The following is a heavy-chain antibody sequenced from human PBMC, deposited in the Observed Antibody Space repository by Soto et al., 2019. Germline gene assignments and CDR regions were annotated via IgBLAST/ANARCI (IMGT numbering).Heavy chain of an antibody. D-gene: IGHD6-13*01. Sequence: QVQLQESGPGLVKPSQTLSLTCTVSGGSISSDYYYWSWIRQPPGKGLEWIGCIYHSGSTYYNPSLKSRVTISVDRSKNQFSLKLSSVTAADTAVYYCARGGRAAAGTVWFDPWGQGTLVTVSS. CDR2: IYHSGST. V-gene: IGHV4-30-4*01. J-gene: IGHJ5*02. CDR3: ARGGRAAAGTVWFDP. CDR1: GGSISSDYYY.